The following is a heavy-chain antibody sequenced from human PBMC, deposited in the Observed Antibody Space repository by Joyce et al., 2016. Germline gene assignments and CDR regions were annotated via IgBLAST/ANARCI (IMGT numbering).Heavy chain of an antibody. D-gene: IGHD3-16*01. CDR2: SKSKTNGGTT. V-gene: IGHV3-15*01. Sequence: EVQLVESGGGLVEPGGSLRLSCAASGFPFSNAWMTWIRQAPGKGLEWVGFSKSKTNGGTTGYGAPVKGRFTISRDDSKSTLYLQMNSLKSEDTAVYYCGGWRIWGQGTLVTVSS. CDR3: GGWRI. J-gene: IGHJ4*02. CDR1: GFPFSNAW.